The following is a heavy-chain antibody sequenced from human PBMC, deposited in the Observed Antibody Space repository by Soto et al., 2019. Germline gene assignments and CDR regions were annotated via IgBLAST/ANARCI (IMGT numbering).Heavy chain of an antibody. V-gene: IGHV1-46*01. J-gene: IGHJ4*02. CDR2: INPSGGGT. CDR1: GYTFSNYY. D-gene: IGHD2-15*01. CDR3: ARSKEVVVVPAAPIDY. Sequence: QVQLVQSGAEVKKPGASLRLSCKTSGYTFSNYYINWVRQAPGQGLQWMGRINPSGGGTIYAQNFQGTVTMTRVTSTSTVYMDLSSLRSKDTAVYYCARSKEVVVVPAAPIDYWGQGTLVTVSS.